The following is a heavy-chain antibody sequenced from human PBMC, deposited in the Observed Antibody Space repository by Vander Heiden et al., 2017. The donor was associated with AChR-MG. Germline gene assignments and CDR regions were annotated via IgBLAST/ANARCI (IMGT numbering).Heavy chain of an antibody. CDR1: GFTFRTYS. J-gene: IGHJ5*02. CDR2: ITGSSRTI. Sequence: EVQLVESGGGLVQPGGPLRLSCAASGFTFRTYSMSWVRQAPGKGLEWVSYITGSSRTIYYADSVKGRFTISRDNAKNSLFLQMNSLRAEDTAVYYCARLSQNWFDPWGQGTLVTVSS. CDR3: ARLSQNWFDP. V-gene: IGHV3-48*01.